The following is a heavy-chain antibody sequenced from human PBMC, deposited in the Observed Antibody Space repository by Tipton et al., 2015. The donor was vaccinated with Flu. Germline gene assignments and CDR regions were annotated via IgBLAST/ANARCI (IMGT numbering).Heavy chain of an antibody. CDR2: FYPTGNT. V-gene: IGHV4-38-2*01. CDR1: GYSISSGYY. D-gene: IGHD3-16*01. Sequence: GLVKPSETLSLTCDVAGYSISSGYYWGWIRQSPGKGLEWIGNFYPTGNTYYNPSLKSRVAISVDMSKNQFSLRLTSVTAADTAVYYCARSDIIAVPTTTGLGARANWFDPWGQGTQVTVSS. CDR3: ARSDIIAVPTTTGLGARANWFDP. J-gene: IGHJ5*02.